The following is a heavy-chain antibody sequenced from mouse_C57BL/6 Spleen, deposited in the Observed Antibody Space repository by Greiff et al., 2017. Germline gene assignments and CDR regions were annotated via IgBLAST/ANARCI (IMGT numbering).Heavy chain of an antibody. Sequence: VQLVESGAELVRPGASVKLSCKASGYTFTDYYINWVKQRPGQGLEWIARIYPGSGNTYYNEKFKGKATLTAEKSSSTAYMQLSSLTSEDSAVYFCARTAGYYFDYWGQGTTLTVSS. D-gene: IGHD3-2*01. CDR3: ARTAGYYFDY. J-gene: IGHJ2*01. CDR2: IYPGSGNT. V-gene: IGHV1-76*01. CDR1: GYTFTDYY.